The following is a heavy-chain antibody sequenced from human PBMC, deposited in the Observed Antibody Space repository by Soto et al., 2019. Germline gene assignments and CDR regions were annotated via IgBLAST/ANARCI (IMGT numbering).Heavy chain of an antibody. CDR2: IYYSGST. CDR1: GGSVSSGSYY. CDR3: ATLPPRIVVTILPIPS. J-gene: IGHJ4*02. D-gene: IGHD2-21*01. Sequence: SETLSLTCTVSGGSVSSGSYYWSWIRQPPGKGLEWIGYIYYSGSTNYNPSLKSRVTMSVDTSKNQFSLKLSSVTAADTAVYYCATLPPRIVVTILPIPSWGQGTQVTVSS. V-gene: IGHV4-61*01.